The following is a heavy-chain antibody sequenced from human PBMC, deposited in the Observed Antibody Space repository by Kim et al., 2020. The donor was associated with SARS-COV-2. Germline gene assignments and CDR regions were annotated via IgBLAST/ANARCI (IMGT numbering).Heavy chain of an antibody. D-gene: IGHD6-13*01. Sequence: STNYAQKFQGRVTMTRDTSTSTVYMELSSLRSEDTAVYYCARAWQQLPDYWGRGTLVTVSS. CDR3: ARAWQQLPDY. J-gene: IGHJ4*02. V-gene: IGHV1-46*01. CDR2: ST.